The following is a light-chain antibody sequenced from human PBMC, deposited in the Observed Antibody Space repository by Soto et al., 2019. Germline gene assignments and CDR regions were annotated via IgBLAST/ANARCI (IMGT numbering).Light chain of an antibody. CDR2: DAS. CDR3: QQYNSWT. J-gene: IGKJ1*01. CDR1: QSISSR. Sequence: IPLTQSPDTLSASVADRVALTGLASQSISSRLAWYQQKPGKAPKLLIYDASSLESGVPSRFSGSGSGTEFTLTISSLQPDDFATYYCQQYNSWTFGQGTKVDI. V-gene: IGKV1-5*01.